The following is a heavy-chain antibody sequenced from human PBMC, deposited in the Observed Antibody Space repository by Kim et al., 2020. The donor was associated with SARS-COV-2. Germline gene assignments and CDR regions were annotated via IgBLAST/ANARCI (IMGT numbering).Heavy chain of an antibody. CDR1: GGTFSSYA. Sequence: SVKVSCKASGGTFSSYAISWVRQAPGQGLEWMGGIIPIFGTANYAQKFQGRVTITADESTSTAYMELSSLRSEDTAVYYCARGDLGSGWYESYYYYYGMDVWGQGTTVTVSS. CDR3: ARGDLGSGWYESYYYYYGMDV. CDR2: IIPIFGTA. V-gene: IGHV1-69*13. J-gene: IGHJ6*02. D-gene: IGHD6-19*01.